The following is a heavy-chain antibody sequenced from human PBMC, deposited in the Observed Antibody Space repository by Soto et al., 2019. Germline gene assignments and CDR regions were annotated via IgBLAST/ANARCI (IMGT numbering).Heavy chain of an antibody. V-gene: IGHV3-53*01. CDR1: GFTVSSTY. D-gene: IGHD1-26*01. CDR2: YYSGGGI. CDR3: ARDLGGSLDH. Sequence: PVGSLRLSCAASGFTVSSTYMSWVRQVPGKGLEWVSVYYSGGGIYYAEAVEGRFTISRDNSKNTLYLQMNNLRAEDTAVYYCARDLGGSLDHWGQGILVTVSS. J-gene: IGHJ4*02.